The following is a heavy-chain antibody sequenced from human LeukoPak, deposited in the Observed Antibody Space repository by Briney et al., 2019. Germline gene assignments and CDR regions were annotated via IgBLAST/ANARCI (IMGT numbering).Heavy chain of an antibody. D-gene: IGHD3-22*01. CDR2: ISSSGSSI. CDR1: GFIFSDYY. J-gene: IGHJ4*02. Sequence: PGGSLRLSCAASGFIFSDYYMSWIRRAPGKGLEWVSYISSSGSSIYYADSVKGRFTISRDNAKNSLYLQMNSLRAEDTAVYYCAREPYYDSSGYCLDYWGQGTLVTVSS. CDR3: AREPYYDSSGYCLDY. V-gene: IGHV3-11*01.